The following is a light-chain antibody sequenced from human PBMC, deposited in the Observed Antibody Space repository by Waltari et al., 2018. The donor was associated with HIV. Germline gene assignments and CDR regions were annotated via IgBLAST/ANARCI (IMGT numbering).Light chain of an antibody. CDR1: NGPVTSPYY. J-gene: IGLJ3*02. V-gene: IGLV7-43*01. CDR3: LLYYGGSWV. CDR2: NTG. Sequence: QTVVTQEPSLTVSPGGPVTLSCASTNGPVTSPYYPNWFQQKPGQAPRSLIYNTGNKNSWTPARFSGSLLGDKAALTLSGVQAEDEAEYYCLLYYGGSWVFGGGTKLTVL.